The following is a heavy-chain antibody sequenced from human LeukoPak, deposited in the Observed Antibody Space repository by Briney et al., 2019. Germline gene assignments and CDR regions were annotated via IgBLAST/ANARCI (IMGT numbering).Heavy chain of an antibody. Sequence: SGGSLRLSCAASGFTFSSYSINWVRQAPGKGLEWVSSISSSSSYIYYADSVKGRFTISRDNAKNSLYLQMNSLRAEDTAVYYCARDRTMVRGVPGYWGQGTLVTVSS. CDR1: GFTFSSYS. CDR3: ARDRTMVRGVPGY. D-gene: IGHD3-10*01. V-gene: IGHV3-21*01. CDR2: ISSSSSYI. J-gene: IGHJ4*02.